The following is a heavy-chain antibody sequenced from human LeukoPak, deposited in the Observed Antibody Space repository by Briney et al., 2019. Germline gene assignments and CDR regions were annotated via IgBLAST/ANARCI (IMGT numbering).Heavy chain of an antibody. D-gene: IGHD2-2*01. CDR2: INHSGST. CDR3: ARGYCSGTNCYARYYYMDV. Sequence: PSETLSLTCAVYGGSFSGYYWSWIRQPPGKGLEWIGEINHSGSTNYNPSLKSRVTISVDTSKNQFSLKLSSVTAADTAVYYCARGYCSGTNCYARYYYMDVWGKGTTVTVSS. CDR1: GGSFSGYY. V-gene: IGHV4-34*01. J-gene: IGHJ6*03.